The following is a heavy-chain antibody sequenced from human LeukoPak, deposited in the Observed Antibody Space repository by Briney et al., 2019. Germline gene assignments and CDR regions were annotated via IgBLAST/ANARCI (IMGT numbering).Heavy chain of an antibody. D-gene: IGHD2-15*01. V-gene: IGHV3-7*04. J-gene: IGHJ4*02. CDR1: GLTISNYW. Sequence: GGSLILSCTASGLTISNYWMSWVRQAPGKGLEWVANIKQDGSERYYVDSVKGRFTISRDNAKNSLYLQMNSLRVEDTAVYYCARGGGSFYNYWGQGTLVTVSS. CDR3: ARGGGSFYNY. CDR2: IKQDGSER.